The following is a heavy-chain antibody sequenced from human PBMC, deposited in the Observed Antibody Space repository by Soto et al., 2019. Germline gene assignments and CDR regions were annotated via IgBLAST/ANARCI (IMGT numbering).Heavy chain of an antibody. D-gene: IGHD3-22*01. CDR3: ARDLTMIVPCPYYYYYGMDV. J-gene: IGHJ6*02. Sequence: QVQLVESGGGVVQPGRSLRLSCAASGFTFSSYAMHWVRQAPGKGLEWVAVISYDGSNKYYADSVKGRITISRDNSKNTLYLQRNSLRAEDKAVYYCARDLTMIVPCPYYYYYGMDVWGQGTTVTVSS. CDR1: GFTFSSYA. CDR2: ISYDGSNK. V-gene: IGHV3-30-3*01.